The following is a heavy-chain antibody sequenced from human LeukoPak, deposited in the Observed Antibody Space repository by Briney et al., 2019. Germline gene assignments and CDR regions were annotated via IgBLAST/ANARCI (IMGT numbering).Heavy chain of an antibody. D-gene: IGHD3-22*01. Sequence: GEALKISCKGSGYSFTSYWIGWVRQMPGKGLEWMGIIYPGDSDTRYSPSFQGQVTISADNSISTAYLQWSSLKASDTAVYYCARLADSSGSYAFDIWGQGTMVTVSS. J-gene: IGHJ3*02. CDR1: GYSFTSYW. V-gene: IGHV5-51*01. CDR2: IYPGDSDT. CDR3: ARLADSSGSYAFDI.